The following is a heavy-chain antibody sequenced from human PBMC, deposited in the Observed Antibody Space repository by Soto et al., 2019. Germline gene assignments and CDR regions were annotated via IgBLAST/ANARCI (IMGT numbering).Heavy chain of an antibody. CDR2: ISYDGSNK. V-gene: IGHV3-30-3*01. J-gene: IGHJ1*01. CDR3: ARDAYSGRYYFFGYFQN. D-gene: IGHD1-26*01. Sequence: SLKIFCRASEFTFNSYGMHWVRQAPGKGLEGVAVISYDGSNKYYADSVKGRFTISRDNSKNTLYLQMNSLRAEDTAVYYCARDAYSGRYYFFGYFQNWGQGTLVTVSS. CDR1: EFTFNSYG.